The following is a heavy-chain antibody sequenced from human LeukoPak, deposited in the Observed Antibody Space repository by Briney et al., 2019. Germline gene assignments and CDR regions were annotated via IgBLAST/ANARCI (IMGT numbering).Heavy chain of an antibody. J-gene: IGHJ4*02. CDR2: ITGSGGTT. CDR1: GFTFSNYA. V-gene: IGHV3-23*01. Sequence: PGGSLRLSCAASGFTFSNYAMSWVRQAPGKGLEWVSAITGSGGTTYYADSVKARFTISRDNSKNTLFLQMNRLKSEDTALYYCAKDHRHLREVYYVDYWGQGTLVTVSS. CDR3: AKDHRHLREVYYVDY. D-gene: IGHD3-16*01.